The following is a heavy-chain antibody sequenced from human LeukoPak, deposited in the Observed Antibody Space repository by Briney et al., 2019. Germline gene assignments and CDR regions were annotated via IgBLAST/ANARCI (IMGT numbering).Heavy chain of an antibody. CDR3: AKVMKGSERLTMVRGVIIKTAGLYYMDV. V-gene: IGHV3-23*01. CDR1: GFTLSSYA. CDR2: ISASGGST. D-gene: IGHD3-10*01. Sequence: GGSLRLSCAASGFTLSSYAMSWVRQAPGKGLEWVSSISASGGSTNYADSVKGRLTISRDNSKNTVYLQMNSLRAEDTAVYYCAKVMKGSERLTMVRGVIIKTAGLYYMDVWGKGTTVTVSS. J-gene: IGHJ6*03.